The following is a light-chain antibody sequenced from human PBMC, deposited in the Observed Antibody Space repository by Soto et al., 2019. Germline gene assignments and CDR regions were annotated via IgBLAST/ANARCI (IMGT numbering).Light chain of an antibody. CDR1: QSVGIS. Sequence: DILLTQSPATLSLSPGERATLSCRASQSVGISLAWFQQKPGQAPRLLIYDASNRATGIPARFIGSGSGTDFTLTITGLEPEDFAVYYCQQFHISRTFGQGTKVDIK. CDR3: QQFHISRT. V-gene: IGKV3-11*01. CDR2: DAS. J-gene: IGKJ1*01.